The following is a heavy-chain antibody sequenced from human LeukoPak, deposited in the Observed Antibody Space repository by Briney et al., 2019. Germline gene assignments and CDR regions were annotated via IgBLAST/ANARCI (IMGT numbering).Heavy chain of an antibody. Sequence: SETLSLTCTVSRGSISSYYWSWIRQPPGKGLEWIGYIYYSGSTNYNPSLKSRVTISVDTSKNQFSLKLSSVTAADTAVYYCARETYYYDSSGHNWFDPWGQGTLVTVSS. D-gene: IGHD3-22*01. CDR2: IYYSGST. CDR1: RGSISSYY. V-gene: IGHV4-59*12. CDR3: ARETYYYDSSGHNWFDP. J-gene: IGHJ5*02.